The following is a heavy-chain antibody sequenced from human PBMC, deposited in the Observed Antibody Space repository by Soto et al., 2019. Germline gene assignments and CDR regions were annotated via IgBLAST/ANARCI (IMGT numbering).Heavy chain of an antibody. CDR2: ISSSSSTI. CDR1: GFTFSSYS. Sequence: HPGGSLRLSCAASGFTFSSYSMNWVRQAPGKGLEWVSYISSSSSTIYYADSVKGRFTISRDNAKNSLYLQMNSLRAEDTAVYYCARNEMTTVTTRGAFDIWGQGTMVTVSS. J-gene: IGHJ3*02. CDR3: ARNEMTTVTTRGAFDI. D-gene: IGHD4-17*01. V-gene: IGHV3-48*01.